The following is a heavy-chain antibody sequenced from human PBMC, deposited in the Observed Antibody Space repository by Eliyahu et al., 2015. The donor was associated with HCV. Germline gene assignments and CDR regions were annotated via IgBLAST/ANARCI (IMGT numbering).Heavy chain of an antibody. J-gene: IGHJ5*02. CDR1: GGSLSILY. D-gene: IGHD3-16*01. Sequence: QVQLQESGPGLVKPSETLSLTXTVSGGSLSILYWTWIRQSPGKGLEWIGYNYGTGSTYYNPSLQSRVTMSIDMSKNQFSLKLDSVTAADTAVYYCARITGSPLGGVLGWFDPWGQGTLVTVSS. CDR2: NYGTGST. V-gene: IGHV4-59*08. CDR3: ARITGSPLGGVLGWFDP.